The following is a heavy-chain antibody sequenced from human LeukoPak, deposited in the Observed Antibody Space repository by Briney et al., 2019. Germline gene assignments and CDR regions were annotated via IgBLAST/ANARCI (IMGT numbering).Heavy chain of an antibody. CDR2: IKSDGST. CDR3: ARAPSEIGGYYPEYFRH. D-gene: IGHD3-22*01. CDR1: GFTFSSYW. Sequence: GGSLRLSCAASGFTFSSYWMHWVRQAPGKGLVWVSRIKSDGSTNYADSVKGRFTISRDNAKNTLSLQMNSLRAEDTGVYYCARAPSEIGGYYPEYFRHWGPGTLVTVSS. J-gene: IGHJ1*01. V-gene: IGHV3-74*01.